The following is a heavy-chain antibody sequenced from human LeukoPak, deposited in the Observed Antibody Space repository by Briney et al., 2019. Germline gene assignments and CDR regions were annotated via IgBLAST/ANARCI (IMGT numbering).Heavy chain of an antibody. CDR3: AKALYGDLPFVDY. CDR1: GFTFSSSW. CDR2: IKQDGSEK. J-gene: IGHJ4*02. V-gene: IGHV3-7*03. D-gene: IGHD4-17*01. Sequence: PGGSLRLSCAASGFTFSSSWMGWVRQAPGKGLEWVANIKQDGSEKYYVDSVKGRFTISRDNAKNSLYLQMNSPRAEDTALYYCAKALYGDLPFVDYWGQGTLVTVSS.